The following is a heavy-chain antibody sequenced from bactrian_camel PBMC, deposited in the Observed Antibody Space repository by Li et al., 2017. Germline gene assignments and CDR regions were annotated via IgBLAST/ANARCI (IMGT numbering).Heavy chain of an antibody. CDR2: IRTGTGNT. V-gene: IGHV3S63*01. J-gene: IGHJ6*01. CDR1: GYDYGRNC. D-gene: IGHD4*01. CDR3: AASRSCSISTVQYVTS. Sequence: HVQLVESGGGSVQAGGSLRLSCTTTGYDYGRNCMAWFRQAPGKEREGVAGIRTGTGNTYYADSVKGRFTISQVSGDNTAYLQMNSLKPEDTAMYYCAASRSCSISTVQYVTSWGQGTQVTVS.